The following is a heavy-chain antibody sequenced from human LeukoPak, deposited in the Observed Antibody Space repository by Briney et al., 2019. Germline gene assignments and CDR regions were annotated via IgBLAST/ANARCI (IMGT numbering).Heavy chain of an antibody. Sequence: SETLSLTCTVSGGSISSYYWSWIRQPPGKGLEWIGYIYYSGSTNHNPSLKSRVTISVDTSKNQFSLKLSSVTAADTAVYYCARLMRDDFWSGYILGMDVWGQGATVTVSS. CDR2: IYYSGST. D-gene: IGHD3-3*01. V-gene: IGHV4-59*08. CDR3: ARLMRDDFWSGYILGMDV. J-gene: IGHJ6*02. CDR1: GGSISSYY.